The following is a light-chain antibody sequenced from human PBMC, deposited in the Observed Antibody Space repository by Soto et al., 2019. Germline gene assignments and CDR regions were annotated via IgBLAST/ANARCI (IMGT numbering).Light chain of an antibody. CDR3: PTWRYIHSGHR. CDR1: KNNLGSYG. Sequence: QSVLTQEASVSGTVGQKVALSCAGDKNNLGSYGVGWYQQISHGAPKTVMFGNSLPSGIPDRLSGSKSGTTASLTLSGLQPEEEAENYCPTWRYIHSGHRFGGGTKLTVL. V-gene: IGLV1-44*01. J-gene: IGLJ2*01. CDR2: GNS.